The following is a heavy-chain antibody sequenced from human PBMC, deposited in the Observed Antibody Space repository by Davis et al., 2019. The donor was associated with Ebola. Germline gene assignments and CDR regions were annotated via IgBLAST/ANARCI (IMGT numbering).Heavy chain of an antibody. J-gene: IGHJ2*01. V-gene: IGHV4-39*01. CDR1: GGSITNDY. CDR3: ARFQLQSRSWYFDL. Sequence: PGGSLRLSCTVSGGSITNDYLGWIRQPPGKGLEWIGSIYYSGSTYYNPSLRSRLTISVDTSKNQFSLKLSSVTAADTAVYYCARFQLQSRSWYFDLWGRGTLVTVSS. CDR2: IYYSGST.